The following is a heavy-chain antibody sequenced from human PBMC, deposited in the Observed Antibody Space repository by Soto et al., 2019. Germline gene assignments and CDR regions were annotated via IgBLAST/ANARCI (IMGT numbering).Heavy chain of an antibody. J-gene: IGHJ4*02. V-gene: IGHV1-18*01. D-gene: IGHD2-2*01. CDR3: ARDTSSYFDF. CDR2: ISTYNGNT. CDR1: GYTFNTFY. Sequence: ASVKVSCKTSGYTFNTFYISWLRQAPGQGLEWIGWISTYNGNTNYVPKFQGRITMTTDTSTSTAYMELRSLRSDDTALYFCARDTSSYFDFWGQGTPVTVSS.